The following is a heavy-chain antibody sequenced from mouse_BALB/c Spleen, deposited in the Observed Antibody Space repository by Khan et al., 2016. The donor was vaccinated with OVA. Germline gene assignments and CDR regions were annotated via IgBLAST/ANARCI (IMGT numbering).Heavy chain of an antibody. CDR3: ARYDYGYAMDY. CDR1: GYSITSGY. Sequence: EVQLQESGPSLVKPSQTLSLTCSVTGYSITSGYWNWIRQFPGNNLEYMGYISYCGNTYYNPSLKNRISITRDNSKIQDNLQLNSVTTEDTATYYCARYDYGYAMDYWGQGTSVTVSS. J-gene: IGHJ4*01. V-gene: IGHV3-8*02. CDR2: ISYCGNT. D-gene: IGHD2-4*01.